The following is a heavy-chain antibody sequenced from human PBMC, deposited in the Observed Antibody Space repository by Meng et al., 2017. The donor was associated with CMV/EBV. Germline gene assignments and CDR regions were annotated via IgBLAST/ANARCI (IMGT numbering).Heavy chain of an antibody. D-gene: IGHD1-1*01. CDR1: GYTFTGYY. V-gene: IGHV1-2*02. Sequence: ASMKVSCKASGYTFTGYYMHWVRQAPGQGLEWMGWINPNSGGTNYAQKFQGRVTMTRDTSISTAYMELSRLRSDDTAVYYCARDYQLERRSDDYWGQGTLVTVSS. CDR3: ARDYQLERRSDDY. J-gene: IGHJ4*02. CDR2: INPNSGGT.